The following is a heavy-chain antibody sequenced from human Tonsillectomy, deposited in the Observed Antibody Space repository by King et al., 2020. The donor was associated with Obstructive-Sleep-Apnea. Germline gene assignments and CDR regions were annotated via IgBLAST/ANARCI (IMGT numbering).Heavy chain of an antibody. V-gene: IGHV1-46*01. Sequence: QGQLVQSGAEVKKPGASVKVSCKASGYTFISYYMHWVRQAPGQGLEWMGIISPSGGSTSYAQKFQGRVTMTRDTSTSTVYMELSSLRSEDTAVYYCARGSQPLYSSGWEEDAFDIWGQGTMVTVSS. CDR1: GYTFISYY. CDR3: ARGSQPLYSSGWEEDAFDI. J-gene: IGHJ3*02. D-gene: IGHD6-19*01. CDR2: ISPSGGST.